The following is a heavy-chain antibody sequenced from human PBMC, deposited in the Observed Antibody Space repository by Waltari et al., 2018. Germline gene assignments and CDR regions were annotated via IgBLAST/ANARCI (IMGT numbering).Heavy chain of an antibody. CDR1: GFTFTSYW. CDR3: ARDLSVWSGYYGGWFDP. CDR2: INSDGSNI. V-gene: IGHV3-74*01. J-gene: IGHJ5*02. D-gene: IGHD3-3*01. Sequence: EVQLVESGGGLVQPGGSVRLSCAASGFTFTSYWMHWVRTAPGKGLVLVSSINSDGSNIRYADSVKGRFTISRDNAKNTLYLQMNSLRAEDTAVYYCARDLSVWSGYYGGWFDPWGQGTLVTVSS.